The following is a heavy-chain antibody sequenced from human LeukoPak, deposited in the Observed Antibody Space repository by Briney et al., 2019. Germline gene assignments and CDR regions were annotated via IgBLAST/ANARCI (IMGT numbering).Heavy chain of an antibody. CDR1: GGSISSYY. Sequence: SETLSLTCTVSGGSISSYYWSWIRQPAGKGLEWIGRIYTSGSTNYNPSLKSRVTMSVDTSKNQFSLKLSSVTAADTAVYYCARSRYSSGWYDFDHWGQGTLVTVSS. J-gene: IGHJ4*02. D-gene: IGHD6-19*01. V-gene: IGHV4-4*07. CDR3: ARSRYSSGWYDFDH. CDR2: IYTSGST.